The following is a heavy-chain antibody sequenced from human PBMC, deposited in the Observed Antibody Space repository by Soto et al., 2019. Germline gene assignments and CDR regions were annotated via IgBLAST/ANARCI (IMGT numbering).Heavy chain of an antibody. Sequence: SETLSLTCTVSGGSTSSYYWSWIRQPPGKGLEWIGYIYYSGSTNYNPSLKSRVTISVDTSKNQFSLKLSSVTAADTAVYYCAREAAAEYYYGSGEPWFDPWGQGTLVTVSS. CDR1: GGSTSSYY. CDR3: AREAAAEYYYGSGEPWFDP. V-gene: IGHV4-59*01. D-gene: IGHD3-10*01. J-gene: IGHJ5*02. CDR2: IYYSGST.